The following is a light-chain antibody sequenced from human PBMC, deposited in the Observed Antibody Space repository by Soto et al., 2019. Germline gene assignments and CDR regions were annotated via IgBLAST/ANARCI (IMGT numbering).Light chain of an antibody. V-gene: IGKV1-39*01. CDR3: QQSYGTPR. J-gene: IGKJ1*01. CDR1: QDIGNY. Sequence: DIQITQSPSSLSSSVLDIFTITCQASQDIGNYLNWYQQRPGKAPKLLILDASSLDTGVPSRFSGSGSGTHFTLTISSLQPEDFATYYCQQSYGTPRFGQGTKVDIK. CDR2: DAS.